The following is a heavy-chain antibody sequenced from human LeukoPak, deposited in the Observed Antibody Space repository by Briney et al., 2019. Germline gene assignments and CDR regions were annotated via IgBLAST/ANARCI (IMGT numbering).Heavy chain of an antibody. Sequence: ASVKVSCNASGYTFTSYDINWVRQATGQGLEWMGWINPDSGDTGYAQKFQGTVTMTRNTSISTAYMELSSLRSEDTAVYYCARDRVYQEGLYYWGQGTLVTVSS. CDR3: ARDRVYQEGLYY. J-gene: IGHJ4*02. CDR1: GYTFTSYD. D-gene: IGHD6-6*01. V-gene: IGHV1-8*01. CDR2: INPDSGDT.